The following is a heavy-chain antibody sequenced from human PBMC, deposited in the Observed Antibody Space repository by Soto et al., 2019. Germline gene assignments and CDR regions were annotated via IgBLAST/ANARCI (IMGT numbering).Heavy chain of an antibody. CDR1: GGSISSGDYY. CDR2: IYYSGST. V-gene: IGHV4-30-4*01. Sequence: PSETLSLTCTVSGGSISSGDYYWSWIRQPPGRGLEWIGYIYYSGSTYYNPSLKSRVTISVDTSKNQFSLKLSSVTAADTAVYYCARAGITMIVPVGAFDIWGKGTMVTVSS. J-gene: IGHJ3*02. CDR3: ARAGITMIVPVGAFDI. D-gene: IGHD3-22*01.